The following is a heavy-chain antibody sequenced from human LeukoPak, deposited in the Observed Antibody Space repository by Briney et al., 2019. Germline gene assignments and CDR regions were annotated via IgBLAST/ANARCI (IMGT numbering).Heavy chain of an antibody. CDR3: ARTSYPYSSSWYDGGDY. CDR1: GYTFTGYY. Sequence: ASVKVSCKASGYTFTGYYMHWVRQAPGQGLEWMGWINPNSGGTNYAQKFQGRVTMTRDTSISTAYMELSSLRSEDTAVYYCARTSYPYSSSWYDGGDYWGQGTLVTVSS. J-gene: IGHJ4*02. V-gene: IGHV1-2*02. D-gene: IGHD6-13*01. CDR2: INPNSGGT.